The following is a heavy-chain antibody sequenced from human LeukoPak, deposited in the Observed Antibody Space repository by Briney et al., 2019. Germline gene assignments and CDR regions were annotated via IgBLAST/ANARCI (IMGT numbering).Heavy chain of an antibody. D-gene: IGHD3-16*01. J-gene: IGHJ4*02. V-gene: IGHV4-4*08. CDR3: ARQRGYYFDY. CDR1: GGSISTYY. CDR2: IYASERT. Sequence: SETLSLTCTVSGGSISTYYWSWIRQPPGKGLEWIGYIYASERTNYNPALKSRVTISVDTSKNQFSLKLSSVTAADTAVYYCARQRGYYFDYWGQGTLVTVSS.